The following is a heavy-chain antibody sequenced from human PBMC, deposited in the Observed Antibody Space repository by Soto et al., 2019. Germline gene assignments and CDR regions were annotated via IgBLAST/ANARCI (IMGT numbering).Heavy chain of an antibody. D-gene: IGHD2-15*01. J-gene: IGHJ6*02. CDR3: AKDSRKGSIYHWYGMDV. V-gene: IGHV1-69*13. CDR2: IIPIFGTA. Sequence: SVKVSCKASGGTFSSYAISWVRQAPGQGLEWMGGIIPIFGTANYAQKFQGRVTITADESTSTAYMELSSLRSEDTAVYYCAKDSRKGSIYHWYGMDVWGQGTTVTVSS. CDR1: GGTFSSYA.